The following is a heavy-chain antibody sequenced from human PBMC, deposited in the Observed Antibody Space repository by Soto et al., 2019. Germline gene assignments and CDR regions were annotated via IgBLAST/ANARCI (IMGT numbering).Heavy chain of an antibody. Sequence: PGGSLRLSCAASGFTFSSYGMHWVRQAPGKGLEWVAVIWYDGSNKYYADSVKGRFTISRDNSKNTLYLQMNSLRAEDTALYFCARGGPGDDYYYYGMDVWGQGTTVTVSS. D-gene: IGHD3-16*01. CDR1: GFTFSSYG. CDR2: IWYDGSNK. V-gene: IGHV3-33*01. J-gene: IGHJ6*02. CDR3: ARGGPGDDYYYYGMDV.